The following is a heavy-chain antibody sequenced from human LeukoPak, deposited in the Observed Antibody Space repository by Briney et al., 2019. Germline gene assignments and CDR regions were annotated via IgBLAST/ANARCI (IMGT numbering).Heavy chain of an antibody. V-gene: IGHV4-34*01. D-gene: IGHD4-17*01. CDR3: TRMTTGHDY. CDR2: INHSGYT. Sequence: SETLSLTCAVSGVSFNDYYWSWIRQTPGKGLEWIGEINHSGYTNDSPSLKSRVTLSIDTSRKQFSLNLRSVTVADTGIYYCTRMTTGHDYWGQGTLVTVSS. CDR1: GVSFNDYY. J-gene: IGHJ4*02.